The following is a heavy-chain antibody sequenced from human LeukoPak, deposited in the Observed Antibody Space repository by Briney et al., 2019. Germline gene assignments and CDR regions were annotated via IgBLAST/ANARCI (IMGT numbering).Heavy chain of an antibody. CDR1: RYTFTSYY. CDR2: INPNSGGS. Sequence: ASVKVSCKASRYTFTSYYIHWMRQAPGQGLEWVGWINPNSGGSHYARRFQGRVTMTSDTSINTGYMELTSLTTDDTAVYYCARGPRYGESGYDLGPYWGQGTLVTVSS. CDR3: ARGPRYGESGYDLGPY. V-gene: IGHV1-2*02. D-gene: IGHD5-12*01. J-gene: IGHJ4*02.